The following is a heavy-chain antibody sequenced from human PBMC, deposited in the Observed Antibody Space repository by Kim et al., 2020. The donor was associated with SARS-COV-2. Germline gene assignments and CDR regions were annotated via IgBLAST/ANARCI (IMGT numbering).Heavy chain of an antibody. CDR2: IYYTGNT. V-gene: IGHV4-30-4*01. J-gene: IGHJ6*02. CDR1: GGSISSGDHY. Sequence: SETPSLTCTLSGGSISSGDHYWTWIRQPPGKGLEWIGHIYYTGNTYYNPSLNSRITLSVDTSKNQFSLKLTSVTAADTAVYYCARGGYFYYIMDVWGQGTTVTVSS. CDR3: ARGGYFYYIMDV.